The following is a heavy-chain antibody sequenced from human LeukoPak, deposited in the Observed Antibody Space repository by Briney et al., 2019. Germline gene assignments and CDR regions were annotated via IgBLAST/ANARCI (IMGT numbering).Heavy chain of an antibody. D-gene: IGHD4-17*01. CDR1: GFTFSSYS. Sequence: GGSLRLSCAASGFTFSSYSMNWVRQAPGKGLEWVSSISSSSSYIYYADSVKGRFTISRDNSKNTLYLQMNSLRAEDTAVYYCARVGFRTVTTDYWGQGTLVTVSS. V-gene: IGHV3-21*01. CDR3: ARVGFRTVTTDY. J-gene: IGHJ4*02. CDR2: ISSSSSYI.